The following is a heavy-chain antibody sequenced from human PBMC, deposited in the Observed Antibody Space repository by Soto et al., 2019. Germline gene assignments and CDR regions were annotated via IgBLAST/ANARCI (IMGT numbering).Heavy chain of an antibody. CDR3: VKDWRGKNCPCMDV. CDR2: IGGGDGGT. D-gene: IGHD3-3*01. V-gene: IGHV3-23*01. J-gene: IGHJ6*02. Sequence: GGSLRLSCASSGFTFNTYAMTWVRQGPGMGLEWVSTIGGGDGGTSYADSVKGRFTISRDNSINTMYLQMDSLRAEDTVVYYCVKDWRGKNCPCMDVWGQGTKVTVSS. CDR1: GFTFNTYA.